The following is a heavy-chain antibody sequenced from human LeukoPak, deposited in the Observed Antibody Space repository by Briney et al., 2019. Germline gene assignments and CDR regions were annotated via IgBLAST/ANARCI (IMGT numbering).Heavy chain of an antibody. CDR3: ARDFRGASIPYYYYGMDV. CDR1: GGTFSSYA. D-gene: IGHD2-2*02. J-gene: IGHJ6*02. V-gene: IGHV1-69*04. CDR2: IIPILGIA. Sequence: ASVKVSCKASGGTFSSYAISWVRQAPGQGLEWMGRIIPILGIANYAQKFQGRVTITADKSTSTAYMELSSLRSEDTAVYYCARDFRGASIPYYYYGMDVWGQGTTVTVSS.